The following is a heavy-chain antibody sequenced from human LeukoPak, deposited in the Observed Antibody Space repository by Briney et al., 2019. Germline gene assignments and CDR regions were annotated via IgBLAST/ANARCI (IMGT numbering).Heavy chain of an antibody. Sequence: SQTLSLTCTVSGGSISSGGYYWSWIRQHPGKGLEWIGYIYYSGSTNYNPSLKSRVTISVDTSKNQFSLKLSSVTAADTAVYYCARVGVGSWFTPNWFDPWGQGTLVTVSS. CDR3: ARVGVGSWFTPNWFDP. CDR1: GGSISSGGYY. CDR2: IYYSGST. D-gene: IGHD6-13*01. V-gene: IGHV4-31*03. J-gene: IGHJ5*02.